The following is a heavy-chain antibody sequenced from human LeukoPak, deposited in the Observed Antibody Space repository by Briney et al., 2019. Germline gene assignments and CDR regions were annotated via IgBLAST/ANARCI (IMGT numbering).Heavy chain of an antibody. D-gene: IGHD2-15*01. CDR3: ARAYGYCSGGSCYSGWFDP. V-gene: IGHV1-8*01. CDR1: GYTFTSYD. Sequence: GASVKVSCKASGYTFTSYDINWVRQATGQGLEWMGWMNPNSGNTGYAQKLQGRVTMTRNTSISTAYMELSSLRSEDTAVYYCARAYGYCSGGSCYSGWFDPWGQGTLVTVSS. CDR2: MNPNSGNT. J-gene: IGHJ5*02.